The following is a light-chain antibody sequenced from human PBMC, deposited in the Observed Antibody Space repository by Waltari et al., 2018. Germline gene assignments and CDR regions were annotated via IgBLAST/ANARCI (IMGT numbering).Light chain of an antibody. V-gene: IGLV1-47*01. J-gene: IGLJ2*01. Sequence: QSVLTQPPSASGTPGQSVTIPCSGSISNIGTHYVYWYQQLPGTAPKLLIYLTHQRPAGVPDRFSASKSGTSASLAISGLRFEDEADYYCATRDEGPTVVFGGGTKLTVL. CDR1: ISNIGTHY. CDR3: ATRDEGPTVV. CDR2: LTH.